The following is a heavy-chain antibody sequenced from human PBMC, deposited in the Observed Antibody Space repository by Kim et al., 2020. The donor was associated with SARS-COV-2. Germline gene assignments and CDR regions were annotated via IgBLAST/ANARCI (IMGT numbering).Heavy chain of an antibody. CDR2: IYLGDSDT. D-gene: IGHD3-16*01. V-gene: IGHV5-51*01. CDR1: GYNFPSYW. CDR3: ARSAGPYDYYFDY. Sequence: GESLKISCKGSGYNFPSYWIGWVRQMPGKGLEWMGIIYLGDSDTRYSPSFQGQVTISADKSTTTAYLQWSSLKASDTAMYYCARSAGPYDYYFDYWGQGTLVPVSS. J-gene: IGHJ4*02.